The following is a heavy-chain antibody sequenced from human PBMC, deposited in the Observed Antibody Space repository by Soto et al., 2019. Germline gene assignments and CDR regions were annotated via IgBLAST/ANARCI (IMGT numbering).Heavy chain of an antibody. CDR1: GYSFTSYW. J-gene: IGHJ4*02. CDR2: IDPSDSYT. D-gene: IGHD6-13*01. CDR3: ARHKTKIAAAGY. Sequence: GESLKISCQGSGYSFTSYWISWVRQMPGKGLEWMGRIDPSDSYTNYSPSFQGHVTISADKSISTAYLQWSSLKASDTAMYYCARHKTKIAAAGYWGQGTLVTVSS. V-gene: IGHV5-10-1*01.